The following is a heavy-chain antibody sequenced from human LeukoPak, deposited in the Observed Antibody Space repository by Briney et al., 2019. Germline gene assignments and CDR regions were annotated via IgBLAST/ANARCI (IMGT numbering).Heavy chain of an antibody. Sequence: GGSLRLSCAASGSTFSSYAMNWVRQAPGKGLEWVSVISSSGGTTYYSDSVKGRFIVSRDNSKNTLYLQMNSLRAEDTAVYYCAKAGIAVPATPEYCGQGTQVTVSS. CDR1: GSTFSSYA. V-gene: IGHV3-23*01. J-gene: IGHJ4*02. CDR3: AKAGIAVPATPEY. D-gene: IGHD6-19*01. CDR2: ISSSGGTT.